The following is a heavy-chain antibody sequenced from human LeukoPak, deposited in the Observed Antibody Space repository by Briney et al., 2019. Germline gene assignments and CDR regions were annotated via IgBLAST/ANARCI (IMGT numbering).Heavy chain of an antibody. CDR2: IHYSGST. J-gene: IGHJ4*02. CDR1: GGSISTGGHY. Sequence: SQTLSLTCTVSGGSISTGGHYWSWIRQHPGKGLEWIGYIHYSGSTYYNPSLRSRVTISVDTSKNLLSLKLSSVTAADTAVYFCARKMYGDTAMAYDYWGQGTLVTVSS. CDR3: ARKMYGDTAMAYDY. D-gene: IGHD5-18*01. V-gene: IGHV4-31*03.